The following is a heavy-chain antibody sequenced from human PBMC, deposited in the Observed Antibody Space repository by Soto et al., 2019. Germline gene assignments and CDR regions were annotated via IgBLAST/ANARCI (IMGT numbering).Heavy chain of an antibody. Sequence: EVPLLESGGGLVQPGGSLRLSCAASGFTFNNYAMTWVRQAPGKGLEWVSTISGSDGSTYYADSVKGRFTISRDNSKNALYLQMSSLRAEDTALYYCVKDWTGDTCPCMDVWGQGTTVTVSS. CDR3: VKDWTGDTCPCMDV. J-gene: IGHJ6*01. V-gene: IGHV3-23*01. CDR1: GFTFNNYA. CDR2: ISGSDGST. D-gene: IGHD2-8*02.